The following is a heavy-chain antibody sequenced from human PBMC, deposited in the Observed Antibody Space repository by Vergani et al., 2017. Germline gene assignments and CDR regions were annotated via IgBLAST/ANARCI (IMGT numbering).Heavy chain of an antibody. CDR2: SDHTGRP. CDR1: GGSFTSYH. D-gene: IGHD4-11*01. Sequence: QVQLQQWGGGLLKPSETLSLICVVNGGSFTSYHWTWIRQSPGEGLEWVGDSDHTGRPDYNPSLKSRLTISVDKSRNQFSLTLNYVTANDTAIYFCARVNTETNGHLYYYYYMDVWGQGTAVTVS. J-gene: IGHJ6*03. V-gene: IGHV4-34*01. CDR3: ARVNTETNGHLYYYYYMDV.